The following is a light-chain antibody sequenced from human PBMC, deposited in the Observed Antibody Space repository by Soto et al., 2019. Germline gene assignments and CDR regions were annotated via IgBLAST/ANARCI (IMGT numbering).Light chain of an antibody. J-gene: IGKJ3*01. CDR3: QQYGSSPVVT. V-gene: IGKV3-20*01. CDR1: QSVSSSY. CDR2: VAS. Sequence: EIVLTQSPGTLSLSPGERATLSRRASQSVSSSYFAWFQQKPGQAPRLLIYVASGRATGIPDRFSGSGCGTYFPLTISTHELEDCAVYYCQQYGSSPVVTFGPGPKGDI.